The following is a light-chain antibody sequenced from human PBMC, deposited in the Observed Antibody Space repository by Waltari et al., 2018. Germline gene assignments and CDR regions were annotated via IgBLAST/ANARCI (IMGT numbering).Light chain of an antibody. CDR1: SSDVGGYNY. J-gene: IGLJ2*01. CDR2: EVS. CDR3: SSYTSSSFVV. V-gene: IGLV2-14*01. Sequence: QSALTQPASVSGSPGQSITISCTGTSSDVGGYNYVSWYQQHPGKAPKLMIYEVSNRPSGVSTRFSGSKSGNTASLTISGLQAEDEADYYCSSYTSSSFVVFGGGTKLTVL.